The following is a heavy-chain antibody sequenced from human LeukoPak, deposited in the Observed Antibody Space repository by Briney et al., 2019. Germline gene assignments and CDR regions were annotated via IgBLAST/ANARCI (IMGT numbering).Heavy chain of an antibody. V-gene: IGHV4-61*08. CDR3: ARDLPWGAYCGGDCSAGWFDP. CDR2: IYNRGST. J-gene: IGHJ5*02. CDR1: GGSVSSNGYF. D-gene: IGHD2-21*02. Sequence: PSETLSLTCTVSGGSVSSNGYFWNWIRQPPGKGLEWIGYIYNRGSTNYNPSLKSRVTISVDTSNNQFSLKLSSVTAADTAVYYCARDLPWGAYCGGDCSAGWFDPWGQGTLVTVSS.